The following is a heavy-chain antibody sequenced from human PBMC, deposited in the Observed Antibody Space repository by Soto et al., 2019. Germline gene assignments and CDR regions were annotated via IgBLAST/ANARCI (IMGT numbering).Heavy chain of an antibody. CDR3: ARLDGYDNYFDY. CDR1: GGSIGSHY. Sequence: SETLSLTCTVSGGSIGSHYGSWIRQPPGQGLEWIGYIYYTGSTNYNPSLKSRVTISVDTSKSQFSLRLSSVTAADTAVYFCARLDGYDNYFDYWGQGALVTVSS. V-gene: IGHV4-59*08. J-gene: IGHJ4*02. D-gene: IGHD5-12*01. CDR2: IYYTGST.